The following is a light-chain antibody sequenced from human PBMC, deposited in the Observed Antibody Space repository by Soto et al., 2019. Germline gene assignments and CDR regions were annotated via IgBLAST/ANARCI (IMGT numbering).Light chain of an antibody. J-gene: IGKJ1*01. CDR1: QTISGT. Sequence: EIVMTQSPASLSVSPGRRATLSCRASQTISGTLAWYQQKPGQAPRLLIHGASTRAPGFPARFSGSGSGTDFTLTISSLQSEDFAVYYCQQYDNWPWTFGQGTKVEIK. CDR2: GAS. CDR3: QQYDNWPWT. V-gene: IGKV3-15*01.